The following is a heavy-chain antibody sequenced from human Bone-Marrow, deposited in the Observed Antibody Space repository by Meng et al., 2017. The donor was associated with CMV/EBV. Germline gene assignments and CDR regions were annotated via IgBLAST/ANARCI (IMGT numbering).Heavy chain of an antibody. D-gene: IGHD6-19*01. CDR3: ARVRIAVAPCDY. CDR2: ISYDGSNK. V-gene: IGHV3-30-3*01. Sequence: GGSLRLSCAASGFTFSSYAMHWVRQAPGKGLEWVAVISYDGSNKYYADSVKGRFTISRDNSKNTLYLQMNSLRAEDTAVYYCARVRIAVAPCDYWGQGTLVTVSS. CDR1: GFTFSSYA. J-gene: IGHJ4*02.